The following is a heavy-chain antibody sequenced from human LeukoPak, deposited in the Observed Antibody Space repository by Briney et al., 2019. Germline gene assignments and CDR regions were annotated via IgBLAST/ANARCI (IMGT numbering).Heavy chain of an antibody. CDR2: INPNSGGT. CDR1: GYTFTGYY. Sequence: GASVKVSCKASGYTFTGYYMHWVRQAPGQGLEWMGWINPNSGGTNYAQKFQGRVTMTRDTSISTAYMELSRLRSDDTAVYYCARGPPTDVYYYYYMDVWGKGTTVTVSS. CDR3: ARGPPTDVYYYYYMDV. V-gene: IGHV1-2*02. J-gene: IGHJ6*03.